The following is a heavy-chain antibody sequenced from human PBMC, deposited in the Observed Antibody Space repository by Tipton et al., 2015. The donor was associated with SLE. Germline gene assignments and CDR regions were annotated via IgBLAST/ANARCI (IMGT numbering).Heavy chain of an antibody. V-gene: IGHV4-38-2*02. D-gene: IGHD1-7*01. CDR1: GHSISSGYY. Sequence: TLSLTCTVSGHSISSGYYWSWIRQAPGKGLEWLESIFDSGNTYCNPSLKSRVTTSVDTSTNQFSLKLSSVTAADTAMYYCARGDNWDYMEDWGQGTLVTVSS. J-gene: IGHJ4*02. CDR3: ARGDNWDYMED. CDR2: IFDSGNT.